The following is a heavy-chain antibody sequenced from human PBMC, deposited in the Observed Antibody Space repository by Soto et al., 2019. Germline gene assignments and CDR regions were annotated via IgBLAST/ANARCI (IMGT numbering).Heavy chain of an antibody. D-gene: IGHD1-26*01. J-gene: IGHJ5*01. CDR3: AGGGVMPPLGGGWFGS. CDR2: LSAGGGST. V-gene: IGHV3-23*01. CDR1: GFTFSNYA. Sequence: EVQLLESGGGLVQPGRSLRLSCAGSGFTFSNYAMSWVRQAPGKGLEWVSTLSAGGGSTYYADSVKGRFTISRDNSKKTLLLQMTSLRAEDTGVWYCAGGGVMPPLGGGWFGSWGQGTLVTVS.